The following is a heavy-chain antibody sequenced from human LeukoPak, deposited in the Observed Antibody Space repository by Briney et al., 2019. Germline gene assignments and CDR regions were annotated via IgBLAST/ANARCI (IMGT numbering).Heavy chain of an antibody. V-gene: IGHV3-30*02. Sequence: GGPLRLSCAASGFTFSSYGMHWVRQAPGKGLEWVAFIRFDGSNKYYADSVKGRFTISRDTSKNTVYLQMNSLRAEDTALYYCVRWAFVWTEYYFDLWGQGILVTVSS. CDR3: VRWAFVWTEYYFDL. J-gene: IGHJ4*02. D-gene: IGHD3/OR15-3a*01. CDR2: IRFDGSNK. CDR1: GFTFSSYG.